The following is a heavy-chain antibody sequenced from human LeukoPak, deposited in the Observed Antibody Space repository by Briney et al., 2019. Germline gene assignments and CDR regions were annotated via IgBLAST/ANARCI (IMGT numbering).Heavy chain of an antibody. J-gene: IGHJ6*02. CDR2: IYYSGST. V-gene: IGHV4-59*01. Sequence: PSETLSLTCTVPGGSISSYYWSWIRQLPGKGLEWIGYIYYSGSTNYNPSLKSRVTISVDTSKNQFSLKLSSVTAADTAVYYCARDATVSGAYGMDVWGQGTTVTVSS. CDR3: ARDATVSGAYGMDV. D-gene: IGHD4-17*01. CDR1: GGSISSYY.